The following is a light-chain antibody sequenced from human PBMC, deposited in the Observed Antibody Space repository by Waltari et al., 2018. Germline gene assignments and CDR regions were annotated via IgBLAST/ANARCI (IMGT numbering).Light chain of an antibody. CDR2: GAS. CDR1: QSVSNN. J-gene: IGKJ2*01. Sequence: EILMTQFPATLSVSPGERATLSCRASQSVSNNVTWYQQKPGQAPRLLMYGASIRATGMPVRFSGSGSGTEFTLTISSLQSEDFAVYYCQQYNNWPPYTFGRGTKLEIK. CDR3: QQYNNWPPYT. V-gene: IGKV3-15*01.